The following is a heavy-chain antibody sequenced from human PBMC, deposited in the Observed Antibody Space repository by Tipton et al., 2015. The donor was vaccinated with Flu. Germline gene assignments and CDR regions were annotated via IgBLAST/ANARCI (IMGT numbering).Heavy chain of an antibody. CDR2: LHYSGPT. J-gene: IGHJ4*02. CDR1: GFSITTRHY. V-gene: IGHV4-38-2*02. D-gene: IGHD6-19*01. CDR3: ARSLGRTVAGEADYFDY. Sequence: TLSLTCTVSGFSITTRHYWGWIRQPPGKGLEWIGTLHYSGPTYYNPSLKSRITTSADTSKNHFSLKLTSVTAADTAVYYCARSLGRTVAGEADYFDYWGQGILVTGSS.